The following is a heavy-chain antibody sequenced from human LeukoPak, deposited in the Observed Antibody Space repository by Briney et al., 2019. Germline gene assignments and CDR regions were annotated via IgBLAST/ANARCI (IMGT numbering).Heavy chain of an antibody. CDR2: ISSSSSYI. CDR1: GFTFNNAW. Sequence: GGSLRLSCAASGFTFNNAWMNWVRQAPGKGLEWVSSISSSSSYIYYADSVKGRFTISRDNAKNLLYLQMNSLRAEDTAVYYCARRNGGSFDYWGQGTLVTVSS. J-gene: IGHJ4*02. CDR3: ARRNGGSFDY. D-gene: IGHD2-15*01. V-gene: IGHV3-21*01.